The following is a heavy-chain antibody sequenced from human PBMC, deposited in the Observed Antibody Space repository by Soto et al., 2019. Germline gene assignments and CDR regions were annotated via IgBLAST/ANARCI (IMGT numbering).Heavy chain of an antibody. Sequence: TSATLSLTCTFAGSPILCCYVYSHLISQHPGKGLEWIGYIYYSGSTYYNPSLKSRVTISVDTSKNQFSLKLSSVTAADTAVYYCARFSTSCLWALDYWGQGALVTLSS. CDR3: ARFSTSCLWALDY. CDR1: GSPILCCYVY. V-gene: IGHV4-31*03. D-gene: IGHD2-2*01. J-gene: IGHJ4*02. CDR2: IYYSGST.